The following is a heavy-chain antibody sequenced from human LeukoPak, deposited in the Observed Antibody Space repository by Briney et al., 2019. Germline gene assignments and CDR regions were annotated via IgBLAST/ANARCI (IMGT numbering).Heavy chain of an antibody. D-gene: IGHD5-24*01. CDR3: AKDIQLST. CDR2: IGASGEST. CDR1: GFTFSVAA. V-gene: IGHV3-23*01. Sequence: PGGSLRLSRAASGFTFSVAAMTWVRQAPGKGLEWVSLIGASGESTYYADSVKGRFTISRDNSKNTLSLQMNSLRVEDTAMYFCAKDIQLSTWGLGTMVTVSS. J-gene: IGHJ3*01.